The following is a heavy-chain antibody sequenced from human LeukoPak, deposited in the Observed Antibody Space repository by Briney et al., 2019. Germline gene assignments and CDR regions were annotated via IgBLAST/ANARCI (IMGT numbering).Heavy chain of an antibody. CDR1: GFSLSTSGVG. Sequence: SGPTLVKPTQTLTLTCTFSGFSLSTSGVGVGWIRQPPGKALEWLALIYWDDDKRYSPSLKSRPTITKDTSKNQVVLTMTNMDPVDTATYYCAHRLDWNPRERWFDPWGQGTLVTVSS. J-gene: IGHJ5*02. CDR3: AHRLDWNPRERWFDP. V-gene: IGHV2-5*02. D-gene: IGHD1-1*01. CDR2: IYWDDDK.